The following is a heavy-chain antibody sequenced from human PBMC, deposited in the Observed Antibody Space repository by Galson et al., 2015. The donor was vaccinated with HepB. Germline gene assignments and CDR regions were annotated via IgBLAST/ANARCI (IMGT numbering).Heavy chain of an antibody. CDR2: IYHSGGT. Sequence: TLSLTCAVSGGSVSSGGYSWSWIRQPPGKGLEWTGHIYHSGGTYYNPSLKSRITISLDTSKNQFSLKLTSVTAADTAVYYCARRIAAPGNFYYYGMDVWGQGTPVTVSS. CDR3: ARRIAAPGNFYYYGMDV. V-gene: IGHV4-30-4*07. CDR1: GGSVSSGGYS. J-gene: IGHJ6*02. D-gene: IGHD6-13*01.